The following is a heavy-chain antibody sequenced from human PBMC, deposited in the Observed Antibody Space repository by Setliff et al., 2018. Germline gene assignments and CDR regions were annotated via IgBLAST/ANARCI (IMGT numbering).Heavy chain of an antibody. J-gene: IGHJ4*02. CDR2: INHSGTT. CDR3: AKFGSLDLTGDWAFDN. D-gene: IGHD7-27*01. Sequence: PSETLSLTCAVYGDSFSDYYWSWIRQPPGKGLEWIEEINHSGTTNYNPSLKSRVTISVDTSKKQFSLKLSSVTAADTAVYYCAKFGSLDLTGDWAFDNWGQGTLVTVSS. V-gene: IGHV4-34*01. CDR1: GDSFSDYY.